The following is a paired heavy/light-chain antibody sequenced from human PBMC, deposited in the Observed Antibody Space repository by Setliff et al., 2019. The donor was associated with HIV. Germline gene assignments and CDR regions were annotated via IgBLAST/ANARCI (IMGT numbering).Heavy chain of an antibody. V-gene: IGHV3-7*01. Sequence: EVQLVESGGGLVPPGGSLRLSCTTSGFTFSNYWMSWVRQAPGKGLEWVANIKQDGSEIYYVDSLKGRFTISRDNAQNSLYLQMNSLRVEDTAVYYCASGNNFDSWGQGTLVTVSS. CDR3: ASGNNFDS. CDR1: GFTFSNYW. D-gene: IGHD2-15*01. CDR2: IKQDGSEI. J-gene: IGHJ4*02.
Light chain of an antibody. CDR3: SAWDSSLSAWV. CDR1: SYNVGKEG. V-gene: IGLV10-54*01. CDR2: RNN. Sequence: QAGLTQPPSVSQALRETATLTCTGNSYNVGKEGAAWLQQHQGHPPKLLFYRNNNRPSGISERLSASRSGNTASLTITGLQPEDEADYYCSAWDSSLSAWVFGGGTNLIVL. J-gene: IGLJ3*02.